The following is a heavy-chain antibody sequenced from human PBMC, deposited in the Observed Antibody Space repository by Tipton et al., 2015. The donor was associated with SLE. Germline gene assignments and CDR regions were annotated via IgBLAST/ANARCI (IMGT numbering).Heavy chain of an antibody. Sequence: TLSLTCIVSGYSINSGYYWGWIRQPPGKGLEWIGIIYHNGSTSYIPSLKSRVTISVDTSKNQFSLRLSSVTAVDTAVYFCARLSGDSTWYVDLWGRGTLVTASS. CDR3: ARLSGDSTWYVDL. V-gene: IGHV4-38-2*02. CDR2: IYHNGST. D-gene: IGHD7-27*01. J-gene: IGHJ2*01. CDR1: GYSINSGYY.